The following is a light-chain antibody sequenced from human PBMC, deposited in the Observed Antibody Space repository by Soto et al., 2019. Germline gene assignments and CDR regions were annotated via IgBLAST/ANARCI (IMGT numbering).Light chain of an antibody. Sequence: QSVLTQPRSVSGFPGQSVTISCTGTSSNVGGYNYVSWYQQHPGKAPKLMIYDVNKRPSGVPDRFSGSKSGNTASLTISGLQAEDEADYYCCSYAGSNTYVFGTRTKVTVL. J-gene: IGLJ1*01. CDR1: SSNVGGYNY. CDR3: CSYAGSNTYV. V-gene: IGLV2-11*01. CDR2: DVN.